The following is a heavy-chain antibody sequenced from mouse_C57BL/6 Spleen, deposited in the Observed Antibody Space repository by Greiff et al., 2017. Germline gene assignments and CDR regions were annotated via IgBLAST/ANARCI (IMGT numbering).Heavy chain of an antibody. J-gene: IGHJ2*01. CDR3: ARGGVYYGSSYGYFDY. V-gene: IGHV1-52*01. D-gene: IGHD1-1*01. CDR1: GYTFTSYW. Sequence: QVQLQQPGAELVRPGSSVKLSCKASGYTFTSYWMHWVKQRPIQGLEWIGNIDPSDSETHYNQKFKDKATLTVDKSSSTAYMQLSSLTSEDSAVYYCARGGVYYGSSYGYFDYWGQGTTLTVSS. CDR2: IDPSDSET.